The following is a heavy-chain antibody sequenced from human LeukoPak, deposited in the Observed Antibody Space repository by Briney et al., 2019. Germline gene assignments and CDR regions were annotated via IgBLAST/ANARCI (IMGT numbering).Heavy chain of an antibody. D-gene: IGHD3-10*01. CDR1: GFTFSSYS. Sequence: GGSLRLSCAASGFTFSSYSMNWVRQAPGKGLEWVSSISSSSSYIYYADSVKGRFTISRDNAKNSLYLQMNSLRDEDTAVYYCARDAYGSGRRNYYYGMDVWGQGTTVTVSS. V-gene: IGHV3-21*01. CDR3: ARDAYGSGRRNYYYGMDV. CDR2: ISSSSSYI. J-gene: IGHJ6*02.